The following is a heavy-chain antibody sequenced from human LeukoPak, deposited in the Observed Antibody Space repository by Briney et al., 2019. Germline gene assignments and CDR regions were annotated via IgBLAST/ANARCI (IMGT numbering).Heavy chain of an antibody. D-gene: IGHD5-24*01. CDR2: ISSSSSYI. CDR3: ARVVDGYGDY. V-gene: IGHV3-21*01. J-gene: IGHJ4*02. Sequence: GGSLRLSCAASGFTFSSYSMNWVRQAPGKGLEWVSSISSSSSYIYYADSVKGRFTISRGNAKNSLYLQMNSLRAEDTAVYYCARVVDGYGDYWGQGTLVTVSS. CDR1: GFTFSSYS.